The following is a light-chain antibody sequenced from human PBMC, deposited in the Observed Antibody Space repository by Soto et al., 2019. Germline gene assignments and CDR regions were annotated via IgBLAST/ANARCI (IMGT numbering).Light chain of an antibody. Sequence: DIQMTQSPSSLSASVGDRVTITCRACQGINNYLAWYQQRPGKVPKPLIYAASTLQSGVPSRFSGSGSGTDFTLTISSLQPEDVATYYCQKYNSAPLTFGGGTKVDIK. J-gene: IGKJ4*01. CDR1: QGINNY. CDR3: QKYNSAPLT. V-gene: IGKV1-27*01. CDR2: AAS.